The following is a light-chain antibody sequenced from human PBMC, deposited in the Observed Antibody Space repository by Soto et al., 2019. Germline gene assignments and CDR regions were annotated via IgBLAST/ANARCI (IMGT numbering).Light chain of an antibody. J-gene: IGKJ1*01. CDR3: QQYNSYSLT. CDR2: DAS. V-gene: IGKV1-5*01. CDR1: QSISSW. Sequence: DIPMTQSPSTLSASVGDRVTITCRASQSISSWLAWYQQKPGKAPTLLIYDASSLESGVPSRFSGSGSGTDFTLTISSLQPDDFATYYCQQYNSYSLTFGQGTKVEIK.